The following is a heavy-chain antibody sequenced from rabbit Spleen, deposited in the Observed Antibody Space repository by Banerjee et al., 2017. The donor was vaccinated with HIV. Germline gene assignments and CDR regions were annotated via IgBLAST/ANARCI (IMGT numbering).Heavy chain of an antibody. CDR1: GVSFSRNSY. CDR3: ARDLVAVIGWNFNL. V-gene: IGHV1S40*01. Sequence: QSVEESGGDLVKPGASLTLTCTASGVSFSRNSYVCRVRKAPGKGLEWIACIYAGSSGGTYSAAWAKGRFIMSRTSSTTVTLQMTSLTAADTATYFCARDLVAVIGWNFNLWGPGTLVTVS. CDR2: IYAGSSGGT. J-gene: IGHJ4*01. D-gene: IGHD1-1*01.